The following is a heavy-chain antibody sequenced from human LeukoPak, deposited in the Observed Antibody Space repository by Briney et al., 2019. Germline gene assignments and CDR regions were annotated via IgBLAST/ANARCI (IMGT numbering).Heavy chain of an antibody. V-gene: IGHV4-59*01. CDR1: GGSISSYY. J-gene: IGHJ4*02. Sequence: SGTLSLTCTVSGGSISSYYLSWIRQPPGKGLEWIGYIYYSGSTNYNPSLKSRVTISVDTSKNQFSLKLSSVTAADTAVYYCARGYWDGYNLYYFDYWGQGTLVTVSS. CDR2: IYYSGST. CDR3: ARGYWDGYNLYYFDY. D-gene: IGHD5-24*01.